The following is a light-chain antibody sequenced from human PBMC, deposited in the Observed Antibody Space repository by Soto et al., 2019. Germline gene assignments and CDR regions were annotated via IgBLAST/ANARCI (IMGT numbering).Light chain of an antibody. CDR3: QQYNSYPTWT. V-gene: IGKV1-5*01. Sequence: DIQMTQSPSTLSASVGDRVTITCRASQSISSWLAWYQQKQRKNPKLLNNDAYSLESGVPSRFSGSGSETNFTLTISSLQPDDFATYYCQQYNSYPTWTFGQGTKVDIK. CDR2: DAY. CDR1: QSISSW. J-gene: IGKJ1*01.